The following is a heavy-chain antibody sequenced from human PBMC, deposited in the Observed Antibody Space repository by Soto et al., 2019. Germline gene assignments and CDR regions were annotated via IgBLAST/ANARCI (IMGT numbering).Heavy chain of an antibody. Sequence: EVQLVESGGGLVQPGGSLRLSCAASGFTFSSYWMHWVRQAPGKGLVWVSRINSDGSSTSYADSVKGRFTISGDNAKNTLYLQMNSLRAEDTAVYYCAREWAAVTAGYYYGMDVWGQGTTVTVSS. D-gene: IGHD4-17*01. CDR2: INSDGSST. V-gene: IGHV3-74*01. CDR3: AREWAAVTAGYYYGMDV. CDR1: GFTFSSYW. J-gene: IGHJ6*02.